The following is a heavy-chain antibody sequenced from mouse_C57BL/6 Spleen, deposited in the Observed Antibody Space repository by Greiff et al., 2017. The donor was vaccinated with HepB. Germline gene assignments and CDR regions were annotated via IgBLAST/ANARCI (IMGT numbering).Heavy chain of an antibody. Sequence: VQLQQSGAELVRPGTSVKVSCKASGYAFTNYLIEWVKQRPGQGLEWIGVINPGSGGTNYNEKFKGKATLTADKSSSTAYMQLSSLTSEDSAVYFCARFDYDEGYYYAMDYWGQGTSVTVSS. D-gene: IGHD2-4*01. CDR2: INPGSGGT. CDR3: ARFDYDEGYYYAMDY. V-gene: IGHV1-54*01. CDR1: GYAFTNYL. J-gene: IGHJ4*01.